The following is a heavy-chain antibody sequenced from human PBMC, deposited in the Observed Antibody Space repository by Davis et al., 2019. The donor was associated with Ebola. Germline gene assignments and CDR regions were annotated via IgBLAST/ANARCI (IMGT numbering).Heavy chain of an antibody. CDR3: ARVVTMIVVT. D-gene: IGHD3-22*01. V-gene: IGHV3-7*01. Sequence: GESLKISCAASGFTFSTYWMRCVRQAPGKGLEWVANIKQDGSEKYYVDSVKGRFTISRDNAKNSLYLQMNSLRAEDTAVYYCARVVTMIVVTWGQGTLVTVSS. CDR1: GFTFSTYW. J-gene: IGHJ4*02. CDR2: IKQDGSEK.